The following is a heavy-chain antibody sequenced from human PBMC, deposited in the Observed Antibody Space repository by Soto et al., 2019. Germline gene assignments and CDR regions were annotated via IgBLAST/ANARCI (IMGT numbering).Heavy chain of an antibody. CDR1: GGSISSGGYY. CDR2: IYYSGST. J-gene: IGHJ4*02. V-gene: IGHV4-31*03. Sequence: QVQLQESGPGLVKPSQTLSLTCTVSGGSISSGGYYWSWIRQHPGKGLEWIGYIYYSGSTYYNPSLQSRVTISVDTSKNQFSLKLSSVTAADTAVYYCATRDALRFLDRGAFDYWGQGTLVTVSS. D-gene: IGHD3-3*01. CDR3: ATRDALRFLDRGAFDY.